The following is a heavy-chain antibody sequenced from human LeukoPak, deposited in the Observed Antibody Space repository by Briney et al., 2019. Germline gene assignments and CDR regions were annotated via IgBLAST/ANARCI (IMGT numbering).Heavy chain of an antibody. J-gene: IGHJ4*02. CDR3: AKGIYWGAAGPYFDS. V-gene: IGHV3-74*01. D-gene: IGHD6-13*01. Sequence: GGSLRLSCAASGFTFSSYWMHWVRQAPGKGLVWVSRINSDDSSTIYADSVKGRFTISRDNAKNTLFLQMNSLRAEDTAVYYCAKGIYWGAAGPYFDSWGQGTLVTVSS. CDR1: GFTFSSYW. CDR2: INSDDSST.